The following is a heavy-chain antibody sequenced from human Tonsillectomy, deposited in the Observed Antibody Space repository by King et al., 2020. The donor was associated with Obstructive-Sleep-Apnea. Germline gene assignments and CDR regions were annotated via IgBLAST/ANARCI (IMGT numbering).Heavy chain of an antibody. Sequence: VQLQESGPGLVKPSETLSLTCSASGYSISSGYYWGWIRQPPGRGLEWIGTMYHTGNTYYNSSLRSRGTISLDKSRDYFSLKLKSVTAADTAVYYCVRSADDYVARSYPMYWYFDLWGRGTPVTVSS. CDR3: VRSADDYVARSYPMYWYFDL. J-gene: IGHJ2*01. CDR1: GYSISSGYY. V-gene: IGHV4-38-2*02. CDR2: MYHTGNT. D-gene: IGHD3-16*01.